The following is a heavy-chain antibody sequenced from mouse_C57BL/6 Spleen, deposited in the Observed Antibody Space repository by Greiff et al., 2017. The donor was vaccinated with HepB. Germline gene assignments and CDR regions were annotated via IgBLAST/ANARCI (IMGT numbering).Heavy chain of an antibody. CDR1: GYTFTSYW. Sequence: QVQLKQPGTELVKPGASVKLSCKASGYTFTSYWMHWVKQRPGQGLEWIGNINPSNGGTNYNEKFKSKATLTVDKSSSTAYMQLSSLTSEDSAVYYCARFSLSTVVAPFAYWGQGTLVTVSA. CDR2: INPSNGGT. J-gene: IGHJ3*01. V-gene: IGHV1-53*01. CDR3: ARFSLSTVVAPFAY. D-gene: IGHD1-1*01.